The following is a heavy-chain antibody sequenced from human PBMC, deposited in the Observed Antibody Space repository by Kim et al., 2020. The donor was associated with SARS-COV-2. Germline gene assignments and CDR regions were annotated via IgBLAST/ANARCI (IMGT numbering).Heavy chain of an antibody. CDR1: GFTFSRYG. Sequence: GGSLRLSCAASGFTFSRYGMHWVRQAPGKGLEWVAVISYDGSNKNYEDSVKGRFTISRDKSKNTMHLQMNSLRAEDTAVYYCAKERNTGYSRGWTYYYY. CDR3: AKERNTGYSRGWTYYYY. CDR2: ISYDGSNK. J-gene: IGHJ6*01. D-gene: IGHD6-19*01. V-gene: IGHV3-30*18.